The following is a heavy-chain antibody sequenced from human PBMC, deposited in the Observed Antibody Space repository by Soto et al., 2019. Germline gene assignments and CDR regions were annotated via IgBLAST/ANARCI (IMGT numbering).Heavy chain of an antibody. D-gene: IGHD6-19*01. Sequence: GGSLRLSCAASGFTFSSYAMSWVRQAPGKGLEWVSAISGSGGSTYYADSVKGRFTISRDNSKNTLYLQMNSLRAEDTAVYYCAKVNGIDRWLASPGWFDPWGQGTLVTVSS. J-gene: IGHJ5*02. V-gene: IGHV3-23*01. CDR3: AKVNGIDRWLASPGWFDP. CDR2: ISGSGGST. CDR1: GFTFSSYA.